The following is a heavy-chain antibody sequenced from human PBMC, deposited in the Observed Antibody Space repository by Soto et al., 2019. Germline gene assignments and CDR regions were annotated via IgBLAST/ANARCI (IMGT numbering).Heavy chain of an antibody. CDR1: GFIFSTYG. CDR2: IWHDGSYK. V-gene: IGHV3-33*01. CDR3: ARAVGPFDY. Sequence: QVQLVESGGGVVQPGRSLRLSCAASGFIFSTYGIHWVRQAPGKGLEWVAVIWHDGSYKYYADSVKGRFTISRDNSKNTLYLQRNSLPAGDTAVYYCARAVGPFDYWGQGTLVTVSS. J-gene: IGHJ4*02. D-gene: IGHD1-26*01.